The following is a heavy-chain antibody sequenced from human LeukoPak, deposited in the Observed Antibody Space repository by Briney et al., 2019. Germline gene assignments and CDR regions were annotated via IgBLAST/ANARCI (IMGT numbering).Heavy chain of an antibody. D-gene: IGHD3-10*01. CDR1: GFSFSRSW. CDR3: ARAPTRGSGSYLGYYFDY. CDR2: INSDGSST. J-gene: IGHJ4*02. Sequence: PGGSLRLSSAASGFSFSRSWMHWVRQAPGKGLVWVSRINSDGSSTNYADSVKGRFTISRDNAKNTLYLQMNSLRAEDTAVYYCARAPTRGSGSYLGYYFDYWGQGTLVTVSS. V-gene: IGHV3-74*01.